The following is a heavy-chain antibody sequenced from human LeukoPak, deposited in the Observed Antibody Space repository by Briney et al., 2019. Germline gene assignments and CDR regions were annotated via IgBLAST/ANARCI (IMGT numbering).Heavy chain of an antibody. J-gene: IGHJ4*02. CDR3: ARGRALFD. Sequence: NPSETLSLTCTVSGGSISSSSYYWGWIRQPPGKGLEWIGSTYYSGSTYYNPSLKSRVTISVDTSKNQFSLKLSSVTAADTAVYYCARGRALFDWGQGTLVTVSS. CDR2: TYYSGST. CDR1: GGSISSSSYY. V-gene: IGHV4-39*07. D-gene: IGHD2-21*01.